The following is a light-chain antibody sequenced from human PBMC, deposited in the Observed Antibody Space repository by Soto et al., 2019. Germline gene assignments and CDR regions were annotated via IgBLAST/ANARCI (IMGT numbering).Light chain of an antibody. CDR3: CSYGGSRAV. Sequence: QSALTQPASVSGSPGQSITISCTGTSSDVGSHNLVSWYQQHPGQAPKLMIYEVSKRPLGVSARISDSKSGNTASLTISGLQDEAEADYYCCSYGGSRAVFGGGTQLTVL. CDR1: SSDVGSHNL. J-gene: IGLJ7*01. V-gene: IGLV2-23*02. CDR2: EVS.